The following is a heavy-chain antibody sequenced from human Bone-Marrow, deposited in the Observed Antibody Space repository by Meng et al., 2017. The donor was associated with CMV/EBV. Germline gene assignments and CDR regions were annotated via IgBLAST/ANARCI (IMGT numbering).Heavy chain of an antibody. J-gene: IGHJ5*02. CDR3: TRDGGGYCSSTSCYISAGWFDP. V-gene: IGHV3-49*04. CDR1: GFTFSSYE. CDR2: IRSKAYGGTT. D-gene: IGHD2-2*02. Sequence: GGSLRLSCAAPGFTFSSYEMNWVRQAPGKGMEWVGFIRSKAYGGTTEYAASVKGRFTISRDDSKSIAYLQMNSLKTEDTAVYYCTRDGGGYCSSTSCYISAGWFDPWGQGTLVTVSS.